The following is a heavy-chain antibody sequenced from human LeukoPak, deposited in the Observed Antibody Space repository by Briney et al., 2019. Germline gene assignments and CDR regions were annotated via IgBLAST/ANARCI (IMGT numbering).Heavy chain of an antibody. V-gene: IGHV4-59*01. Sequence: TSETLSLTCTVSGGSISSYYWSWIRQPPGKGLEWIGYIYYSGSTNYNPSLKSRVTISVDTSKNQFSLKLSPVTAADTAVYYCARVLQGPFDYWGQGTLVTVSS. CDR1: GGSISSYY. CDR2: IYYSGST. CDR3: ARVLQGPFDY. D-gene: IGHD4-11*01. J-gene: IGHJ4*02.